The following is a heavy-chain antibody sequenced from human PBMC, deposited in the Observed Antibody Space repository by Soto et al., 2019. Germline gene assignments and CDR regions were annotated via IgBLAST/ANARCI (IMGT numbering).Heavy chain of an antibody. J-gene: IGHJ6*02. V-gene: IGHV1-69*12. CDR1: GGTFSSYA. D-gene: IGHD2-2*01. CDR3: ARVRDAPVTRDYGMDV. CDR2: IIPIFGTA. Sequence: QVQLVQSGAEVKKPGSSVKVSCKASGGTFSSYAISWVRQAPGQGLEWMGGIIPIFGTANYAQKFQGRVTITADESTSTAYMALSSLRSEDTAVYYCARVRDAPVTRDYGMDVWGQGTTVTVSS.